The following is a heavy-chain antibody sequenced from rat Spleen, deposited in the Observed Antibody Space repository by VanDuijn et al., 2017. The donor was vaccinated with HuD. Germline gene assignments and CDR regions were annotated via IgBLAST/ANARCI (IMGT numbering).Heavy chain of an antibody. CDR2: ISTGGYNT. V-gene: IGHV5-27*01. Sequence: EVQLVESGGGLVQPGRSLNLSCAASGFTFSNRYMAWVRQAPTKGLEWVAYISTGGYNTYYRDSVKGRFTISRDNAKNTLYLQMDSLKSEDTATYYCATDGYYDGIYYSVYVMDAWAQGASVTVSS. CDR1: GFTFSNRY. CDR3: ATDGYYDGIYYSVYVMDA. D-gene: IGHD1-12*02. J-gene: IGHJ4*01.